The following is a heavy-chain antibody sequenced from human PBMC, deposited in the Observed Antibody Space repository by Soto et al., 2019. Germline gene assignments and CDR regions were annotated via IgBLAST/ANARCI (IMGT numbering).Heavy chain of an antibody. CDR3: EVTTGF. Sequence: ASVKVSCKTSGYTFAEYDLNWVRQAPGQGLEYMGWVSPENRNAGYAPQFRGRVSMTTDTSISTAYLELTNLTYEDTAVYYCEVTTGFWGQGTMVTVSS. J-gene: IGHJ4*02. D-gene: IGHD4-17*01. CDR2: VSPENRNA. V-gene: IGHV1-8*01. CDR1: GYTFAEYD.